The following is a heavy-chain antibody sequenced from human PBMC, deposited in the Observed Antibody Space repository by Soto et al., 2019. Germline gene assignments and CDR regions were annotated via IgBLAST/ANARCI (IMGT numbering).Heavy chain of an antibody. CDR1: GFTFEDYI. Sequence: TGGSLRLSCVASGFTFEDYIMFWVRQAPGEGPEWVSSINWNGVTMYYSDSVRGRFTISRGNAKKSLYLQMNSLRPEDTAFYYCAKSVDGYNYEYFHHWGQGTLVTVSS. D-gene: IGHD5-12*01. V-gene: IGHV3-9*01. CDR2: INWNGVTM. CDR3: AKSVDGYNYEYFHH. J-gene: IGHJ1*01.